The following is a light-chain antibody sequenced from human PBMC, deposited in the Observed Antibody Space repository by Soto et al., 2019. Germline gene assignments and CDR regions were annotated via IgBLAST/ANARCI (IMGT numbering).Light chain of an antibody. J-gene: IGLJ1*01. V-gene: IGLV2-23*01. CDR3: CSYAGSSTFYV. CDR1: SSDFGSYNL. CDR2: EGS. Sequence: QSVLTQPASVSGSPGQSITISCTGTSSDFGSYNLVSWYQQHPGKAPNLMIYEGSKRPSGVSNRLSGSKSGNTASLTISGLQAEDEADYYCCSYAGSSTFYVFGTGTKVTVL.